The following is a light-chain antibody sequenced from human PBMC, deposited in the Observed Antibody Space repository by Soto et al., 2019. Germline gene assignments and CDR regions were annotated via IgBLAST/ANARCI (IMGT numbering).Light chain of an antibody. Sequence: EIVLTQSPATLSLSPGERATLSCRASQSVSSNLAWYQQKPGQAPRLLIYGVSSRATGIPARFSGSGSGTDFTLTISRLEPQDFAVYYCQQYGTSRTFGQGTKVDI. J-gene: IGKJ1*01. CDR1: QSVSSN. CDR3: QQYGTSRT. V-gene: IGKV3-20*01. CDR2: GVS.